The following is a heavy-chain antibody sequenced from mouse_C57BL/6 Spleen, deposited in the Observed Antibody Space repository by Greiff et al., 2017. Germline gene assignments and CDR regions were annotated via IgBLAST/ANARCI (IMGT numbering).Heavy chain of an antibody. CDR2: IDPSDSYT. Sequence: VKLQQPGAELVRPGTSVKLSCKASGYTFTSYWMHWVKQRPGQGLEWIGVIDPSDSYTNYNQKFKGKATLTVDTSSSTAYMQLSSLTSEDSAVYYCASEGYWGQGTTLTVSS. CDR3: ASEGY. CDR1: GYTFTSYW. V-gene: IGHV1-59*01. J-gene: IGHJ2*01.